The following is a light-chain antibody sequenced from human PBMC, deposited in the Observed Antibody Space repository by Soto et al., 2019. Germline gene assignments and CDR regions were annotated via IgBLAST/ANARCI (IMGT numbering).Light chain of an antibody. CDR3: QQRYNWPPLT. J-gene: IGKJ5*01. Sequence: EIVLTQSPGTLSLSPGERATLSCRASQSVTSGYLAWYQQQPNQAPRLLIYGASYRATGIPDRFSGGGSGTDFTLTISSLEPEDFAIYYCQQRYNWPPLTFGQGTRLEIK. CDR1: QSVTSGY. CDR2: GAS. V-gene: IGKV3D-20*02.